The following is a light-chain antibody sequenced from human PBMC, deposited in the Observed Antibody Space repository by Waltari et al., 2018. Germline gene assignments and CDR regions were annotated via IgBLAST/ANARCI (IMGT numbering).Light chain of an antibody. CDR3: QQYSKWPPLT. CDR2: GAS. J-gene: IGKJ4*01. CDR1: QSISSN. V-gene: IGKV3-15*01. Sequence: ELVLTKSPAILSVSQGEGVTLSCRASQSISSNLAWYQQKPGQAPRLLIYGASTRATGIPDKFTGSGSGIEFSLTISSLQPEDFAIYYCQQYSKWPPLTFGGGTRVEI.